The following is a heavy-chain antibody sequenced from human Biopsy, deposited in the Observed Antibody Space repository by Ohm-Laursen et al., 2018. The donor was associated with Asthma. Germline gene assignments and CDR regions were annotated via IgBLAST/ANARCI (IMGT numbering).Heavy chain of an antibody. V-gene: IGHV4-34*01. CDR1: GGYLTGHY. J-gene: IGHJ5*02. CDR3: ARAAITGIRGWFDP. Sequence: SETLSLTCTVYGGYLTGHYWNWIRQPPGKGLEWIGEIDQSGYTNYNPSLKSRVTISADTSKNQFPLNLSSVTAADTAVYFCARAAITGIRGWFDPWGQGTQVTVSS. D-gene: IGHD1-20*01. CDR2: IDQSGYT.